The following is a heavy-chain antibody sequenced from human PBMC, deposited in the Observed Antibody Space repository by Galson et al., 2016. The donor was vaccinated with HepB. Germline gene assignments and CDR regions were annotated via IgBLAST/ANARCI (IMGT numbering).Heavy chain of an antibody. Sequence: SGYTFTDSYIHWVRQAPGQGLEWMGWINPNNGGTNYALRFQGRVTMTRVTSINTAYMELSRLRSDDTALYYCATLYDITAYNYYFDYWGQGTLVTVSS. J-gene: IGHJ4*02. CDR3: ATLYDITAYNYYFDY. CDR1: GYTFTDSY. CDR2: INPNNGGT. D-gene: IGHD3-9*01. V-gene: IGHV1-2*02.